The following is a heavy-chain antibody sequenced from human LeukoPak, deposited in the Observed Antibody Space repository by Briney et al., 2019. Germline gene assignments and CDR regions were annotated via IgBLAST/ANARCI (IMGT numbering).Heavy chain of an antibody. CDR3: ARHPIAARGRYYFDY. J-gene: IGHJ4*02. CDR1: GYTFTSYG. Sequence: GASVKVSCKASGYTFTSYGISWVRQAPGQGLEWMGWISAYNGNTNYAQKLQGRVTMTTDTSTSTAYMELRSLRSDDTAVYYCARHPIAARGRYYFDYWGQGTLVTVSS. D-gene: IGHD6-6*01. CDR2: ISAYNGNT. V-gene: IGHV1-18*01.